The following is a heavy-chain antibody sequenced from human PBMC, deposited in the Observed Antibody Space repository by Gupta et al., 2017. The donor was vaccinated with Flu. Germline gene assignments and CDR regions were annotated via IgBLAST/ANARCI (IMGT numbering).Heavy chain of an antibody. V-gene: IGHV3-21*01. J-gene: IGHJ4*02. Sequence: EVQLVESGGGLVKPGGSLRLSCAASGFTFSRYSMNWVRQAPGRGLEGVSFISSSSSYIYYADSVKGRFTISRDNAKNSLYLQMNSLRAEDTAVYYCARAWDSRGYDDYWGQGTLVTVSS. D-gene: IGHD3-22*01. CDR1: GFTFSRYS. CDR2: ISSSSSYI. CDR3: ARAWDSRGYDDY.